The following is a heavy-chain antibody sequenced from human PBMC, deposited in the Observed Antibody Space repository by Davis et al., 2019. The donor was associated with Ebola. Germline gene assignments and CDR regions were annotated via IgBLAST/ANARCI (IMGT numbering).Heavy chain of an antibody. V-gene: IGHV3-53*01. CDR2: INSGGRT. Sequence: GGSLRLSCTASGFTVINNYMSWVRQAPGKGLEWVSFINSGGRTQYADSVKGRFTISRDNSKNTLYLQMNSLRAEDTAVYYCAREWLPHAFDIWGQGTTVTVSS. D-gene: IGHD5-24*01. CDR1: GFTVINNY. J-gene: IGHJ3*02. CDR3: AREWLPHAFDI.